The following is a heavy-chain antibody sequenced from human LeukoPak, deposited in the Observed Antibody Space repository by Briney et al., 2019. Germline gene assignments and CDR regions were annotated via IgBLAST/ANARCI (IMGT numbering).Heavy chain of an antibody. D-gene: IGHD5-24*01. Sequence: GGSLRLSCAASGFSFSTSTMNWVRQAPGKGLEWISSIGSTSTDKYYIDSVRGRFTISRDNVKNSLFLQINSLSAEDAAIYYCVKGDGRDFWGQGSLVTVSS. J-gene: IGHJ1*01. CDR2: IGSTSTDK. V-gene: IGHV3-21*01. CDR1: GFSFSTST. CDR3: VKGDGRDF.